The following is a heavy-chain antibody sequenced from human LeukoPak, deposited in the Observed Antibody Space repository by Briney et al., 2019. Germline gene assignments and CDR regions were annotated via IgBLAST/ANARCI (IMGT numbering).Heavy chain of an antibody. Sequence: ASVKVSCKASGYTFTNCHINWVRQASGQGLEWMTWIKPDTGDKGYARKFQDRVTITTDTSISTAYMELSSLSSEDTAVYFCARTTSMTASGYDYWGQGTLVSVSS. V-gene: IGHV1-8*03. D-gene: IGHD2-21*02. J-gene: IGHJ4*02. CDR2: IKPDTGDK. CDR1: GYTFTNCH. CDR3: ARTTSMTASGYDY.